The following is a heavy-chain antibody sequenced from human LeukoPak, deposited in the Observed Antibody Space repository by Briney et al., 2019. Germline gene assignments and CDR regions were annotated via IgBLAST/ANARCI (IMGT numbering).Heavy chain of an antibody. J-gene: IGHJ4*02. CDR1: GFTFTTYS. D-gene: IGHD2-15*01. CDR2: IKEDGSDI. CDR3: TREWWYLDY. Sequence: GGSLRLSCAASGFTFTTYSMTWVRQAPGRGLEWVARIKEDGSDIHYVDSVKGRFTISRDNAKNSLYLQMNSLRAEDTAVYYCTREWWYLDYWGQGTLVTVSS. V-gene: IGHV3-7*05.